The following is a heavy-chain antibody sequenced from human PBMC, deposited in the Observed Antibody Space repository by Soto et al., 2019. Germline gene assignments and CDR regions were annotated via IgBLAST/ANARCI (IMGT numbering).Heavy chain of an antibody. J-gene: IGHJ4*02. CDR3: ARGKALCFDS. CDR2: IYPGDSDT. CDR1: GYSFTNYW. Sequence: EVQLVQSGAEVKNPGESLQISCKASGYSFTNYWIGWVRQMPGKGLEWMGVIYPGDSDTRYSPSFQGQVTISADKSLSTAYLHFNSLKASDTAIYYCARGKALCFDSWGQGTLVTVSS. V-gene: IGHV5-51*01.